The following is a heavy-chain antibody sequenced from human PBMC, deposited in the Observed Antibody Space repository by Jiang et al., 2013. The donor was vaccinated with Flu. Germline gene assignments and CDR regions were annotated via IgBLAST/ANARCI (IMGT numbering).Heavy chain of an antibody. CDR3: ARDGGWLAYCGGDCDTFDY. Sequence: WINTNTGNPTYAQGFTGRFVFSLDTSVSTAYLQISSLKAEDTAVYYCARDGGWLAYCGGDCDTFDYWGQGTLVTVSS. J-gene: IGHJ4*02. D-gene: IGHD2-21*01. V-gene: IGHV7-4-1*02. CDR2: INTNTGNP.